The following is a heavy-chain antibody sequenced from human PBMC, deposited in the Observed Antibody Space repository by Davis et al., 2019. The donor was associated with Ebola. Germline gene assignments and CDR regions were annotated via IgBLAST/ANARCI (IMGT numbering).Heavy chain of an antibody. V-gene: IGHV1-8*01. CDR1: GYTFTSYD. CDR2: MNPNTEKT. Sequence: AASVKVSCKASGYTFTSYDINWVRQATGQGLEWMGWMNPNTEKTGYAPKFQGRVTMTWDNSISTAFMEVRSLTSADTSVYYCARGGYSYGYGLDFWGQGSLVTVTS. CDR3: ARGGYSYGYGLDF. J-gene: IGHJ4*02. D-gene: IGHD5-18*01.